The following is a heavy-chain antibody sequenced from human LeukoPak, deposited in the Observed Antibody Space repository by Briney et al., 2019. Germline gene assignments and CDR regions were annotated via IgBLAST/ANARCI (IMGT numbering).Heavy chain of an antibody. V-gene: IGHV4-59*12. D-gene: IGHD3-10*01. J-gene: IGHJ4*02. CDR1: GGSISSYY. Sequence: SETLSLTCTVSGGSISSYYWSWIRQPPGKGLEWIGNIYYSGSTNYNPSLKSRVTMSVDTSKNQFSLKLSSVTAADTAVYYCARLRYGSGSYYFDYWGQGTLVTVSS. CDR2: IYYSGST. CDR3: ARLRYGSGSYYFDY.